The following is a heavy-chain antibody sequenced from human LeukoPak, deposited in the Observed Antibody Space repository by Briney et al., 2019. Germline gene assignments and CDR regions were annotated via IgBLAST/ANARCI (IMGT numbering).Heavy chain of an antibody. D-gene: IGHD2-21*02. Sequence: GGSLRLSCAASGFTFSSYWMSWVRQAPGKGLEWVANIKQDGSEKYYVDSVKGRFTISRDNAKNSLYLQMNSLRAEDTAVYYCAKDRDIVVVTDLRYWGQGTLVTVSS. CDR1: GFTFSSYW. CDR2: IKQDGSEK. CDR3: AKDRDIVVVTDLRY. V-gene: IGHV3-7*03. J-gene: IGHJ4*02.